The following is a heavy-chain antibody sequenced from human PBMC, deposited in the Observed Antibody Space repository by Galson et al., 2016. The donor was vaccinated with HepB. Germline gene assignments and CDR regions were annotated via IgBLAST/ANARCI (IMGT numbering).Heavy chain of an antibody. J-gene: IGHJ4*02. Sequence: SLRLSCAAPGFTVSNNFMRWVRQAPGKGLEWVSLIYSGGGTHYVDSVKGRFTISRDNAKNTLFLHMNSLRVEDTAVYYCASRGSSLYIGWGQGTLVTVSS. CDR2: IYSGGGT. V-gene: IGHV3-66*01. CDR3: ASRGSSLYIG. CDR1: GFTVSNNF. D-gene: IGHD2-2*01.